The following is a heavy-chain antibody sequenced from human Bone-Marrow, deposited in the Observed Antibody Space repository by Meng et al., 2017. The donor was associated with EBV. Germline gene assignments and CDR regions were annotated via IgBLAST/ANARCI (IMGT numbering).Heavy chain of an antibody. V-gene: IGHV1-8*01. D-gene: IGHD3-3*01. CDR2: MNPNSGNT. J-gene: IGHJ5*02. Sequence: QLQLVQSGGEVKKLGASVKVSCKASGYTFTSYGINWVRQATGQGFDWMGWMNPNSGNTGYAQKFQGRVTMTRNTSISTAYMELSSLRSEDTAVYYCARGRLEARGYFDPWGQGTLVTVSS. CDR3: ARGRLEARGYFDP. CDR1: GYTFTSYG.